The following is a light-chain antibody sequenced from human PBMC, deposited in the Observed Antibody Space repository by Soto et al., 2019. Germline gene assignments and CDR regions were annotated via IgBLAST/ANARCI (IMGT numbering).Light chain of an antibody. J-gene: IGKJ5*01. CDR1: QSVSSSY. CDR3: XXYGSSPPIT. CDR2: GAS. Sequence: EIVLTQSPGTLSLSPGERATLSCRASQSVSSSYLAWYQQTPGQAPRLLIYGASSRATGIPDRFSGSGSGTDXXXXXXXXEPEXFAVXXXXXYGSSPPITFGQGTRLEIK. V-gene: IGKV3-20*01.